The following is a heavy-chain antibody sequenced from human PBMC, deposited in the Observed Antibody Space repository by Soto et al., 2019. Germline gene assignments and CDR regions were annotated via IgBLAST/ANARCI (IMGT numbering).Heavy chain of an antibody. V-gene: IGHV4-34*01. CDR3: ASGRHVTPAPLVKRAGDYSMDV. CDR2: VNHSGST. Sequence: SETLSLTCAVYRGSFRGYSWTWIRQPPGKWLEWIGEVNHSGSTYYSPSLMSRVTLSIDTSKNQFSLKLSSVTAADTAVYYCASGRHVTPAPLVKRAGDYSMDVMGKVNTVTAS. CDR1: RGSFRGYS. D-gene: IGHD2-2*01. J-gene: IGHJ6*03.